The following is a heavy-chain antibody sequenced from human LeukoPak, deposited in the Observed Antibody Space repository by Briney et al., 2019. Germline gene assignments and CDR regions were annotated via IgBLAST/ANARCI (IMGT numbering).Heavy chain of an antibody. Sequence: TSETLSLTWAVAGYSISSGYYWGSIRQPPGKGLEWIGTTYHTWSSYDNPSLKSRLTISVDTSKNQFSLKLSSVTAADTVVYYCARTMSSNLQDAFHIWGQGTLVTVSS. CDR3: ARTMSSNLQDAFHI. CDR1: GYSISSGYY. V-gene: IGHV4-38-2*01. D-gene: IGHD4-11*01. CDR2: TYHTWSS. J-gene: IGHJ3*02.